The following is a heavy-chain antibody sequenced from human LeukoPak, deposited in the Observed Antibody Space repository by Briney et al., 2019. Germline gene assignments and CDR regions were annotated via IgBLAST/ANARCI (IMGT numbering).Heavy chain of an antibody. Sequence: PGGSLRLSCAASGFTFSSYAMSWVRQAPGKGLEWVSAIRGSGGSTYYADSVKGRFTISRDNSKNTLYLQMNSLRAEDTAVYYCAKDQGYNSGWYGDYFDYWGQGTLVIVSS. D-gene: IGHD6-19*01. CDR3: AKDQGYNSGWYGDYFDY. J-gene: IGHJ4*02. V-gene: IGHV3-23*01. CDR1: GFTFSSYA. CDR2: IRGSGGST.